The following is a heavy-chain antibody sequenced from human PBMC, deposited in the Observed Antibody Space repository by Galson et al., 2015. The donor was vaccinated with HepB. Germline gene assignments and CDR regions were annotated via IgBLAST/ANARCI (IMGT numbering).Heavy chain of an antibody. CDR3: ARASSSWYGTDPSYYYYYYMDV. J-gene: IGHJ6*03. V-gene: IGHV3-13*05. Sequence: SLRLSCAASGFTFSSYDMHWVRQATGKGLEWVSAIGTAGDPYYPGSVKGRFTISRENAKNSLYLQMNSLRAGDTAVYYCARASSSWYGTDPSYYYYYYMDVWGKGTTVTVSS. D-gene: IGHD6-13*01. CDR2: IGTAGDP. CDR1: GFTFSSYD.